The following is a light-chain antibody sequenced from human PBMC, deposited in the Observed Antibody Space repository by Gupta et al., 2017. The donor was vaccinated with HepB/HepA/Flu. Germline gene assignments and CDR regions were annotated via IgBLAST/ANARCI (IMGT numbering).Light chain of an antibody. J-gene: IGLJ3*02. CDR1: SSDVGGYNY. CDR2: EVS. CDR3: SSYAGSNNLV. V-gene: IGLV2-8*01. Sequence: SASGSPGQSVTLSCTGTSSDVGGYNYVSWYQQHPGKAPKLMIYEVSKRPSGVPDRFSGSKSGNTASLTVSGLKAEDESDYYCSSYAGSNNLVFGGGNKLTVL.